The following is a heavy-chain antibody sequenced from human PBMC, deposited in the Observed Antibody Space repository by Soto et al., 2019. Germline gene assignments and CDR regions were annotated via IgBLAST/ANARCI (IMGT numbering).Heavy chain of an antibody. J-gene: IGHJ4*02. CDR1: GFSLSTSGVG. CDR3: ARRRGYNWNNPAFDY. D-gene: IGHD1-20*01. Sequence: QITLKESGPALVNPTQPLTLTCTFSGFSLSTSGVGVGWIRQPPGKARGWLALTYWNDDKKYSPSLTSRLGITKDTFRKQVVLTMTNVDPLDTATYYCARRRGYNWNNPAFDYWGQGALVTVSS. CDR2: TYWNDDK. V-gene: IGHV2-5*01.